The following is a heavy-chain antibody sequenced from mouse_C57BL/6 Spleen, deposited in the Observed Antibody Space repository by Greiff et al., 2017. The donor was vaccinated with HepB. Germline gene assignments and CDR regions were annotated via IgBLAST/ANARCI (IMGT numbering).Heavy chain of an antibody. V-gene: IGHV1-82*01. CDR1: GYAFSSSW. CDR3: ARYEGVDYPHFGY. D-gene: IGHD2-4*01. J-gene: IGHJ2*01. Sequence: QVQLQQSGPELVKPGASVKISCKASGYAFSSSWMNWVKQRPGKGLEWIGRIYPGDGDTNYNGKFKGKATLTADKSSSTAYMQLSSLTSEDSAVYFCARYEGVDYPHFGYWGQGTTLTVSS. CDR2: IYPGDGDT.